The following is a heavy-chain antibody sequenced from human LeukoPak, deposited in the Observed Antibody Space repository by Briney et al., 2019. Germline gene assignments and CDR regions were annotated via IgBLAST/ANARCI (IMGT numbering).Heavy chain of an antibody. CDR1: GFIFSTYE. D-gene: IGHD2-8*01. CDR3: AKDILMVYAMRVDY. J-gene: IGHJ4*02. Sequence: GGSLRLSCSASGFIFSTYEMNWVRQAPGKGLEWISYISSSSSTIYYADSVKGRFTISRDNSKNTLYLQMNSLRAEDTAVYYCAKDILMVYAMRVDYWGQGTLVTVSS. CDR2: ISSSSSTI. V-gene: IGHV3-48*03.